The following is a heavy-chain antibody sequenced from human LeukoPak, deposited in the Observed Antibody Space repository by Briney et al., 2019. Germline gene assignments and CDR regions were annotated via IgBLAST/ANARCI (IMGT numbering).Heavy chain of an antibody. D-gene: IGHD3-10*01. CDR1: GGSISSYY. J-gene: IGHJ6*03. CDR2: IYYSGST. V-gene: IGHV4-59*01. Sequence: SETLSLTCTVFGGSISSYYWSWIRQPPGKGLEWIGYIYYSGSTNYNPSLKSRVTISVDTSKNQFSLKLSSVTAADTAVYYCARWFGELFSPLYYYYMDVWGKGTTVTISS. CDR3: ARWFGELFSPLYYYYMDV.